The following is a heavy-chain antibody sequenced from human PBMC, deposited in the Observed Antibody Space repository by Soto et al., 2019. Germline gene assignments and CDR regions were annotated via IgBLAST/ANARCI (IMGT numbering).Heavy chain of an antibody. Sequence: SETLSLTCTVFGGSISSGSYYWAWIRQPPGKGLEWIASIYYSGSTYYNPSLKGRVTIFVDTSKKQFSLKLSSVTAADTALYYCAGHFYDSGRYCDNRCKGILVTV. J-gene: IGHJ4*02. D-gene: IGHD4-17*01. CDR3: AGHFYDSGRYCDN. CDR1: GGSISSGSYY. V-gene: IGHV4-39*01. CDR2: IYYSGST.